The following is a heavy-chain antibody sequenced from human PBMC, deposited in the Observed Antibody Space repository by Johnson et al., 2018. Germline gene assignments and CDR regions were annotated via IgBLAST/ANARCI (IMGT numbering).Heavy chain of an antibody. V-gene: IGHV3-15*01. CDR2: IKSKTDGGPT. CDR1: GFTFSSYG. CDR3: TTYYDILTGYPRGAFDI. J-gene: IGHJ3*02. Sequence: VQLVQSGGGVVQPGRSLRLSCAASGFTFSSYGMHWVRQAPGKGLGWVGRIKSKTDGGPTDYAAPVKGRFTISRDDSKNTLYLQMNSLKTEDTAVYYCTTYYDILTGYPRGAFDIWGQGTMVTVSS. D-gene: IGHD3-9*01.